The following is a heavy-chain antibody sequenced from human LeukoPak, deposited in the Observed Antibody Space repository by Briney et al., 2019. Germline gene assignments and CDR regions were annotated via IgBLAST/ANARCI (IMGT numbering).Heavy chain of an antibody. D-gene: IGHD2-15*01. CDR2: ISAYNGNT. CDR3: SRASYCSGGSCASHY. V-gene: IGHV1-18*01. CDR1: GYTFTSYG. Sequence: ASVKVSCKASGYTFTSYGVSWVRQAPGQGLEWMGWISAYNGNTNYAQKLQGRVTMTTDTSTSTAYMELRSLRSDDTAVYYCSRASYCSGGSCASHYWGQGTLVTVSS. J-gene: IGHJ4*02.